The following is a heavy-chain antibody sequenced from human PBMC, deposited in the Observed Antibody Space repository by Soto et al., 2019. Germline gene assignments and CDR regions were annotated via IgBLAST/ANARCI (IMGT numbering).Heavy chain of an antibody. V-gene: IGHV3-23*01. CDR3: AKDRDPYYDFWSGYLA. D-gene: IGHD3-3*01. J-gene: IGHJ5*02. Sequence: PGGSLRLSCAASGFTFSSYAMSWVRQAPGKGLEWVSAISGSGGSTYYADSVKGRFTISRDNSKNTLYLQMNSLRAEDTAVYYCAKDRDPYYDFWSGYLAWGQGTLVTVSS. CDR1: GFTFSSYA. CDR2: ISGSGGST.